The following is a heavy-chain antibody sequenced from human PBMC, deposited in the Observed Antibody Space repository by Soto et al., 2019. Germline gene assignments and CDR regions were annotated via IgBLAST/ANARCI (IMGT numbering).Heavy chain of an antibody. V-gene: IGHV4-59*01. Sequence: SETLSLTCTVAGGSMTDYYWSWIRQPPGKGLEWIGYIYYSGYTSYNPSLKSRVTMSVDTSKNQFSLHLSSVTAVDTAVYYCARDSGVAAAIDYWGQGTLVTVSS. CDR3: ARDSGVAAAIDY. CDR1: GGSMTDYY. J-gene: IGHJ4*02. D-gene: IGHD6-13*01. CDR2: IYYSGYT.